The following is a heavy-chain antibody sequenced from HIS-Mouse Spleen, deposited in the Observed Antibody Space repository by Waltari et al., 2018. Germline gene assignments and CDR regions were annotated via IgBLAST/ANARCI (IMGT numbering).Heavy chain of an antibody. V-gene: IGHV4-39*07. CDR1: GGSITSSSYS. J-gene: IGHJ2*01. D-gene: IGHD6-13*01. CDR3: AREIPYSSSWYDWYFDL. CDR2: IYYSVST. Sequence: QLQLQESGPGLVKPSETLSLTCTVSGGSITSSSYSCGWIRQPPGKGLEWIGSIYYSVSTYYNPSLKSRVTISVDTSKNQFSLKLSSVTAADTAVYYCAREIPYSSSWYDWYFDLWGRGTLVTVSS.